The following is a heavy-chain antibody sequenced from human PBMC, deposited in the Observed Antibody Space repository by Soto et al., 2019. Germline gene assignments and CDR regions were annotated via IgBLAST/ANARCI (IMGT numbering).Heavy chain of an antibody. CDR2: ISYDGSDK. CDR3: AREAGVYGSGSYGMDV. Sequence: QVQLVESGGGVVQPGRSLRLSCAASGFTFSSYSMHWVRQAPGKGLEWVAVISYDGSDKYYADSVKGRFTISRDNSKKTLYLQLNSPRAEDTAVYYCAREAGVYGSGSYGMDVWGQGTTVTVSS. V-gene: IGHV3-30-3*01. CDR1: GFTFSSYS. D-gene: IGHD3-10*01. J-gene: IGHJ6*02.